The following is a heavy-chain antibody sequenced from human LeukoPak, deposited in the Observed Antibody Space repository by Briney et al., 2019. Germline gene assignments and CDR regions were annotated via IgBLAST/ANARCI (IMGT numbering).Heavy chain of an antibody. CDR3: AKDVRGPGTEFDY. D-gene: IGHD1-14*01. Sequence: PGGSLRLSCAASGFAFSSYAMSWVRQAPGKGLEWVSLLSGSGDTTYYADSVKGRFTISRDNSKNTLYLQMNSLRAEDSAVYYCAKDVRGPGTEFDYWGQGTLVTVSS. CDR1: GFAFSSYA. J-gene: IGHJ4*02. CDR2: LSGSGDTT. V-gene: IGHV3-23*01.